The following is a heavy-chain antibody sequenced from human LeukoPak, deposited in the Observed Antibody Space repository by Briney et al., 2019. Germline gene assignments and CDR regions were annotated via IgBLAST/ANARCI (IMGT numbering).Heavy chain of an antibody. D-gene: IGHD4-11*01. CDR2: ISWDGAST. CDR3: AKGHTVTLYYFDY. CDR1: GFTFDDYT. J-gene: IGHJ4*02. V-gene: IGHV3-43*01. Sequence: PGGSLRLSCAASGFTFDDYTMHWVRQAPGKGLEWVSLISWDGASTYYADSVKGRFTISRDNSKNSLYLQMNSLRTEDTALYYCAKGHTVTLYYFDYWGQGTLVTVSS.